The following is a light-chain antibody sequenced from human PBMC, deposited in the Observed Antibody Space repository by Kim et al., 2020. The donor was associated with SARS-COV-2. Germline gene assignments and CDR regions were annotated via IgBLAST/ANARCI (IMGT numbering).Light chain of an antibody. CDR1: QSVSSNY. CDR2: GAS. CDR3: QQYGGSPPYT. Sequence: EIVLTQSPGTLSLSPGERATLSCRASQSVSSNYLAWYQQKPGQAPRLLIYGASNRATGIPDKFTGSRSGTDFTLTISRLEPEDFAVYHCQQYGGSPPYTFGQGTKLEI. V-gene: IGKV3-20*01. J-gene: IGKJ2*01.